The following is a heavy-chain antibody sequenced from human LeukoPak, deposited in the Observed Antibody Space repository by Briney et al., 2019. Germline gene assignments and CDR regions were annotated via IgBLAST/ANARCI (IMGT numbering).Heavy chain of an antibody. J-gene: IGHJ4*02. CDR3: ARGSSPLISWYNY. CDR2: ISYDGSNK. Sequence: GGSLRLSCAASGFTFSSYAMHWVRQAPGKGLGWVAVISYDGSNKYYADSVKGRFTISRDNSKNTLYLQMNSLRAEDTAVYYCARGSSPLISWYNYWGQGTLVTVSS. V-gene: IGHV3-30-3*01. D-gene: IGHD6-13*01. CDR1: GFTFSSYA.